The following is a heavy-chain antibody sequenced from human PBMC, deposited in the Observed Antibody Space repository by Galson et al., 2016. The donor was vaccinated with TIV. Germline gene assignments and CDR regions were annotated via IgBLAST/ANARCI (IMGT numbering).Heavy chain of an antibody. D-gene: IGHD2-2*01. Sequence: SLRLSCAASGFIFSNYAMHWVRQAPGKGLEWVAVISDDGSNKYNADSVKGRLTISRDNSKNTLYLQMNSLRAEDTAVYYCAREGYCSSASCSNWFDPWGQGTLVTVSS. CDR1: GFIFSNYA. CDR3: AREGYCSSASCSNWFDP. V-gene: IGHV3-30*04. J-gene: IGHJ5*02. CDR2: ISDDGSNK.